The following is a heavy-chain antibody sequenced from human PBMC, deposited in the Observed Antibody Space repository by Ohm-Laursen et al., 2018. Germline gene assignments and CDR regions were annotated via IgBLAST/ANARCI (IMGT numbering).Heavy chain of an antibody. V-gene: IGHV3-11*01. CDR2: ISSSASTI. CDR3: ARDPSRYSGSYPYYFDY. D-gene: IGHD1-26*01. J-gene: IGHJ4*02. Sequence: SLRLSCAASGFTFSDYYMGWIRQAPGKGLEWVSYISSSASTIYYADSVKGRFTISRDNAKNSLYLQMNSLRAEDTAVYYCARDPSRYSGSYPYYFDYWGQGTLVTVSS. CDR1: GFTFSDYY.